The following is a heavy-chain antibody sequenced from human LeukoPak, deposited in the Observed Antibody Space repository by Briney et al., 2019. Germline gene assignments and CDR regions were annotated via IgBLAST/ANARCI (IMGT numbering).Heavy chain of an antibody. D-gene: IGHD5-18*01. CDR3: ARVDTAMVTNLFDY. J-gene: IGHJ4*02. CDR2: ISAYNGNT. V-gene: IGHV1-18*04. Sequence: ASVKVSCKASGYTFTSYGISWVRQAPGQGLEWMGWISAYNGNTNYAQKLQGRVTMTTDTSTSTAYMELRSLRSDDTAVYYYARVDTAMVTNLFDYWGQGTLVTVSS. CDR1: GYTFTSYG.